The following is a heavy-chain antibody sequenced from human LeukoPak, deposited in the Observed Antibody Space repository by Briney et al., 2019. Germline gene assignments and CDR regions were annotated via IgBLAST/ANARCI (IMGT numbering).Heavy chain of an antibody. Sequence: SETLSLTCTVSGGSISSYYWSWIRQPPGKGLEWIGYIYYSGSTNYNPSLKSRVTISVDTSKNQFSLKLSSVTAADTAVYYCARHGAVRWLYFDYWGQGTLVTVSS. CDR1: GGSISSYY. J-gene: IGHJ4*02. D-gene: IGHD3-22*01. CDR3: ARHGAVRWLYFDY. CDR2: IYYSGST. V-gene: IGHV4-59*08.